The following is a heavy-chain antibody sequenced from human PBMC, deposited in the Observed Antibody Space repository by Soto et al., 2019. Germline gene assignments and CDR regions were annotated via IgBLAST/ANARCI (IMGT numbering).Heavy chain of an antibody. CDR1: GFIFSNYG. D-gene: IGHD6-19*01. V-gene: IGHV3-33*01. Sequence: QVQLVESGGGVVQPGRSLRLSCAASGFIFSNYGRHWVRQAPGKGLEWVAVIWYDGSNKYYADSVKGRFTISRDNSKNTMFLQMNSLRAEDTAVYYCARDDIPGRAVAIYGMDVWGQGTTVTVSS. J-gene: IGHJ6*02. CDR2: IWYDGSNK. CDR3: ARDDIPGRAVAIYGMDV.